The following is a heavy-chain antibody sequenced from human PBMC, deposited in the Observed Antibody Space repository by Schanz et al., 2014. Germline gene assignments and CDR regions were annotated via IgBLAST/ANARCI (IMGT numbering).Heavy chain of an antibody. Sequence: EVQLVESGGGLIQPGGSLRLSCAASGFTLSNYAMSWVRQAPGKGLEWVSGITGASDHIDYADSVKGRFTISRDNSKNTLYLQMNSLRAEDTAVYYCAKGRFGELSAFDIWGQGTMVTVAS. V-gene: IGHV3-23*04. J-gene: IGHJ3*02. CDR3: AKGRFGELSAFDI. CDR2: ITGASDHI. CDR1: GFTLSNYA. D-gene: IGHD3-10*01.